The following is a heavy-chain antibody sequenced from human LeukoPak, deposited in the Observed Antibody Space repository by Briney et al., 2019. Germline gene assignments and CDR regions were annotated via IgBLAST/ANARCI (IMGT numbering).Heavy chain of an antibody. CDR3: AKDSSPDSSGYYENYFDY. CDR1: GFTFSSYG. D-gene: IGHD3-22*01. Sequence: PGRSLRLSCAASGFTFSSYGMHWVRQAPGKGLEWVAAISYNGSNKYYADSVKDRFTISRDNSKNTLYLQMNSLRAENTAVYYCAKDSSPDSSGYYENYFDYWGQGTLVTVSS. V-gene: IGHV3-30*18. CDR2: ISYNGSNK. J-gene: IGHJ4*02.